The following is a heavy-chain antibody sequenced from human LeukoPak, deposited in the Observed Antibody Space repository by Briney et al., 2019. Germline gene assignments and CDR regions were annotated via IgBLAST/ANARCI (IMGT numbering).Heavy chain of an antibody. CDR2: INPSGGST. CDR3: ARDPREGSGWPYFDY. V-gene: IGHV1-46*01. D-gene: IGHD6-19*01. Sequence: VASVKVSCKASGYTFTSYYMHWVRQAPGQGLEWMGIINPSGGSTSYAQKFQGRVTMTRDTSTSTVYMELSSLRSEDTAVYYCARDPREGSGWPYFDYWGQGTLVTVSS. J-gene: IGHJ4*02. CDR1: GYTFTSYY.